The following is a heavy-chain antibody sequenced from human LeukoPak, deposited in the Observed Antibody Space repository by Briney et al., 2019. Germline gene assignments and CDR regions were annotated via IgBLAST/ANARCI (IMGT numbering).Heavy chain of an antibody. D-gene: IGHD6-13*01. CDR2: IRRKSDGGTT. CDR3: TALYSSRPI. Sequence: PGGSLRLSCAASGFAFRDAWMSWVRQAPGKGLEWVGRIRRKSDGGTTDYTAPVKGRFTISRDDSKNTLYLQMHSLKTEDTAMYYCTALYSSRPIWGQGTLVTVSS. J-gene: IGHJ4*02. CDR1: GFAFRDAW. V-gene: IGHV3-15*01.